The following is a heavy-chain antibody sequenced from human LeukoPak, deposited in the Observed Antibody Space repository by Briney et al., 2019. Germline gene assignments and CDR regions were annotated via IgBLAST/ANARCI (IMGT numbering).Heavy chain of an antibody. CDR2: IIPIFGTA. CDR1: GGTFSSYA. Sequence: GASVKVSCKASGGTFSSYAISWVRQAPGQGLEWMGGIIPIFGTANYAQKFQGRVTITADESTSTAYMELSSLRSDDTAVYYCARDSSSWYPPDAFDIWGQGTMVTVSS. D-gene: IGHD6-13*01. J-gene: IGHJ3*02. CDR3: ARDSSSWYPPDAFDI. V-gene: IGHV1-69*13.